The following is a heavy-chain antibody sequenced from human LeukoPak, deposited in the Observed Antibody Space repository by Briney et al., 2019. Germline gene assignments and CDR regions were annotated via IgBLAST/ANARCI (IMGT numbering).Heavy chain of an antibody. CDR3: ARHKDYYYSYMDV. CDR2: IYSSGST. V-gene: IGHV4-39*01. CDR1: GGSISTYY. Sequence: SETLSLTCTVSGGSISTYYWSWIRQPPGKGLEWIGSIYSSGSTYYNASLQSRVTISVDTSKNQFSLKLSSVTAADTAVYYCARHKDYYYSYMDVWGKGTTVTISS. J-gene: IGHJ6*03.